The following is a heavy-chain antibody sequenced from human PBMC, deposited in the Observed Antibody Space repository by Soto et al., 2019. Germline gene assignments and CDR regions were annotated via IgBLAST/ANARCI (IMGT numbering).Heavy chain of an antibody. J-gene: IGHJ4*02. CDR1: GFTFSSYS. D-gene: IGHD6-13*01. CDR3: ARGLTTGWGAADALPGPLDY. V-gene: IGHV3-48*02. CDR2: ISSSSSTI. Sequence: GGSLRLSCAASGFTFSSYSMNWVRQAPGKGLEWVSYISSSSSTIYYADSVKGRFTISRDNAKNSLYLQMNSLRDEDTAVYYCARGLTTGWGAADALPGPLDYWGQGTLVTVSS.